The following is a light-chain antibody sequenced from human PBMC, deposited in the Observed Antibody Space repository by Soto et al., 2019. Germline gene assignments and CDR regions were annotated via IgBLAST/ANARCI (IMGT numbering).Light chain of an antibody. CDR1: QSVSSY. J-gene: IGKJ4*01. CDR3: QARCNWPPLN. Sequence: EIVLTQSPATLSLSPGERATLSCRDSQSVSSYLAWYQQKPCQSPRLLIYDASNMATGIPGRFSGSGSVTDFTLAISSLEPVDFAVYYCQARCNWPPLNFGVGTKVEI. CDR2: DAS. V-gene: IGKV3-11*01.